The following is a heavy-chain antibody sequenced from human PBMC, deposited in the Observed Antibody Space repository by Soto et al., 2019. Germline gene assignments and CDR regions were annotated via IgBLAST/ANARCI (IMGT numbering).Heavy chain of an antibody. CDR2: INNVASII. J-gene: IGHJ4*02. Sequence: SRQSPGKGLVWVSHINNVASIINYADSVKTRLTISKDTSKNQVVLTMTNMDPVDTATYYCARIASGRPGYSFDYWGQGPLVTVSS. CDR3: ARIASGRPGYSFDY. D-gene: IGHD1-26*01. V-gene: IGHV2-70*04.